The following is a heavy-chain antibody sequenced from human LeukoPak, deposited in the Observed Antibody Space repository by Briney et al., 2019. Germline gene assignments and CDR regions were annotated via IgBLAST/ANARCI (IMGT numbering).Heavy chain of an antibody. CDR1: GGSFSGYY. J-gene: IGHJ4*02. D-gene: IGHD6-19*01. CDR3: ARGGSGWYADY. Sequence: SETLSLTCAVYGGSFSGYYWSWLRQPPGKGLEWIGEINHSGSTNYNPSLKSRVIMSVDTPKNQFSLKLSSVTAADTAMYYCARGGSGWYADYWGQGTLVTVSS. V-gene: IGHV4-34*01. CDR2: INHSGST.